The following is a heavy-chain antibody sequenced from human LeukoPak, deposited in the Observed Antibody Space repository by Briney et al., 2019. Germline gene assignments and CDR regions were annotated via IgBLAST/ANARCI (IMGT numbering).Heavy chain of an antibody. CDR1: GFTFSSYA. CDR3: ASGSDILTDT. V-gene: IGHV3-30-3*01. Sequence: GGSLRLSCAASGFTFSSYAMHWVRQAPGKGLEWVAVISYDGSNKYYADSVKGRFTISRDNAKNSLYLQMNSLRAEDTAVYYCASGSDILTDTWGQGTLVTVSS. D-gene: IGHD3-9*01. CDR2: ISYDGSNK. J-gene: IGHJ4*02.